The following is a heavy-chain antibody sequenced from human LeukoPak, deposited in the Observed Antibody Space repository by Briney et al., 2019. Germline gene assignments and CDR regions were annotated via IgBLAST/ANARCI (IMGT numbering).Heavy chain of an antibody. CDR2: IYYSGST. D-gene: IGHD3-10*01. J-gene: IGHJ4*02. CDR3: ARAVRGVSTPFDY. Sequence: SETLSLTCTVSGGSISSYYWSWIRQPPGKGLEWIGYIYYSGSTSYNPSLKSRVTISVDTSKNQFSLKLSSVTAADTAVYYCARAVRGVSTPFDYWGQGTLVTVSS. V-gene: IGHV4-59*08. CDR1: GGSISSYY.